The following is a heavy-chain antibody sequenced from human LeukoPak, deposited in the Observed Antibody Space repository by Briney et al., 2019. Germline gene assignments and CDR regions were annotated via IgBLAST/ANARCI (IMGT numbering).Heavy chain of an antibody. CDR3: AREASGGYDILNGYFNSGFDI. CDR2: VYYSGKT. CDR1: GGSLITANFF. Sequence: SDTLSLTCAVSGGSLITANFFWGRIRQPPGKGLEWIGSVYYSGKTYYNPSLKSRVSISVDTSKNQFSLRLTSVTAADTAVYYCAREASGGYDILNGYFNSGFDIWGQGTTVTASS. V-gene: IGHV4-39*07. D-gene: IGHD3-9*01. J-gene: IGHJ3*02.